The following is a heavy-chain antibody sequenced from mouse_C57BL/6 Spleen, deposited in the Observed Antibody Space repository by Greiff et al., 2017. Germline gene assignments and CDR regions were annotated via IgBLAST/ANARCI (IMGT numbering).Heavy chain of an antibody. CDR1: GFNIKDYY. Sequence: EVMLVESGAELVRPGASVKLSCTASGFNIKDYYMHWVKQRPEQGLEWIGRIDPEDGDTEYAPKFQGKATMTADTSSNTAYLQLSSLTSEDTAVYYCTGVYYGSSYRFAYWGQGTLVTVSA. CDR2: IDPEDGDT. D-gene: IGHD1-1*01. V-gene: IGHV14-1*01. J-gene: IGHJ3*01. CDR3: TGVYYGSSYRFAY.